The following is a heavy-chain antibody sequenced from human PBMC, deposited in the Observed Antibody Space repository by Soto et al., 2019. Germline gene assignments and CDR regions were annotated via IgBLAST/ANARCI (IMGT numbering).Heavy chain of an antibody. J-gene: IGHJ4*02. CDR3: ARVRSTYYYDSSDMGFDY. Sequence: GGSLRLSCAASGFTFSDYYMSWIRQAPGKGLEWVSYISSSSSYTNYADSVKGRFTISRDNAKNSLYLQMNSLRAEDTAVYYCARVRSTYYYDSSDMGFDYWGQGTLVTVSS. D-gene: IGHD3-22*01. CDR2: ISSSSSYT. CDR1: GFTFSDYY. V-gene: IGHV3-11*05.